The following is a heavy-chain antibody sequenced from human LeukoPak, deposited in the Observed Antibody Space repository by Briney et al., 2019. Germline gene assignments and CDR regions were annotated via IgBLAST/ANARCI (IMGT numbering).Heavy chain of an antibody. CDR1: GFTFSSYG. V-gene: IGHV3-30*02. CDR2: IRYDGSNK. CDR3: ARGEVDY. J-gene: IGHJ4*02. Sequence: GESLRLSCAASGFTFSSYGMHWVRQAPGKGLEWVAFIRYDGSNKYYADSVKGRFTISRDNAKNSLYLQMNSLRAEDTAVYYCARGEVDYWGQGTLVTVSS.